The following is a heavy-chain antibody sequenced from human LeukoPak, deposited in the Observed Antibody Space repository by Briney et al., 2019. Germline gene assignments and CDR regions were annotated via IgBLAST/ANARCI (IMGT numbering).Heavy chain of an antibody. J-gene: IGHJ4*02. CDR3: ASYRAAAIDY. CDR2: INHSGST. V-gene: IGHV4-34*01. D-gene: IGHD6-13*01. Sequence: SSETLSLTCAVYGGSFSGYYWSWIRQPPGKGLEWIGEINHSGSTNYNPSLKSRVTISVDTSKNQFSLKLSSVTAADTAVYYCASYRAAAIDYWGQGTLVTVSS. CDR1: GGSFSGYY.